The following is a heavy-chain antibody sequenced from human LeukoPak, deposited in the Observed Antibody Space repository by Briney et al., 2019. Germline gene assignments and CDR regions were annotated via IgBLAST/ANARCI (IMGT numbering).Heavy chain of an antibody. D-gene: IGHD3-22*01. CDR2: IKQDGSEK. CDR3: ARIGASLYDSSGYMTKNAFDI. J-gene: IGHJ3*02. V-gene: IGHV3-7*01. Sequence: GGSLRLSCAASGFTFSSYWMSWVRQAPGKGLEWVANIKQDGSEKYYVDSVKGRFTISRDNAKNSLYLQMNSLRAEDTAVYYCARIGASLYDSSGYMTKNAFDIWGQGTMVTVSS. CDR1: GFTFSSYW.